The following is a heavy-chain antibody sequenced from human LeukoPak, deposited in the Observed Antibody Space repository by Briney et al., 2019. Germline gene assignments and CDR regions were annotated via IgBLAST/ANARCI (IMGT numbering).Heavy chain of an antibody. CDR2: IHYTGST. J-gene: IGHJ4*02. D-gene: IGHD3-22*01. V-gene: IGHV4-39*01. CDR1: GCSITSSNYY. Sequence: KPSETLSLTCTVSGCSITSSNYYWAWIRQPPGKGLERIASIHYTGSTYYSPSLKSRVTISVDTSQSQFSLKVTSVTAADTAVYYCAPGSSSTGYYEHWGQGILVTVSS. CDR3: APGSSSTGYYEH.